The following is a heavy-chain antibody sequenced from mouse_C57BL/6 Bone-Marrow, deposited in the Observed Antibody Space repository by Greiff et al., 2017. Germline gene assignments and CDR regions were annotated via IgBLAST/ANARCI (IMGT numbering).Heavy chain of an antibody. J-gene: IGHJ2*01. CDR2: INPGSGGT. V-gene: IGHV1-54*01. CDR3: ARGLWYFDY. CDR1: GYAFTNYL. D-gene: IGHD1-1*02. Sequence: QVQLQQSGAELVRPGTSVKVSCKASGYAFTNYLIEWVKQRPGQGLEWIGVINPGSGGTNYNEKFKGKATLTADKSSSTAYMQLSSLTSEDSAVYFCARGLWYFDYWGPGTTLTVSS.